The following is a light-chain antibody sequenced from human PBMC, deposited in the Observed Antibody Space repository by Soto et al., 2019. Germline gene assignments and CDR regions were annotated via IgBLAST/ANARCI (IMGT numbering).Light chain of an antibody. J-gene: IGKJ1*01. Sequence: RVMTQSPDTLSVSPGERANLSCRASETVRSNLAWYQQKPGQAPRLLIYAASTRATGIPARFIGNGSGTEFTLTISSLQSEDFAVYYCQQYNNWWTFGQGTKVDIK. CDR1: ETVRSN. CDR3: QQYNNWWT. V-gene: IGKV3D-15*01. CDR2: AAS.